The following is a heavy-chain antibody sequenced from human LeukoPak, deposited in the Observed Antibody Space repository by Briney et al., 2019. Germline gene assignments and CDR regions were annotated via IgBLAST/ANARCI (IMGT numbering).Heavy chain of an antibody. V-gene: IGHV4-59*01. CDR2: IDHTGST. Sequence: TSETLSLTCTVSGGSISSYYWSWIRQPPGKGLEWIGYIDHTGSTDCSPSLKSRVTMSVNTSKNQVSLKLSYVTAADTAVYFCARQSLVDYSDSRGPFRWFDIWGRGTLVTVSS. CDR1: GGSISSYY. J-gene: IGHJ5*02. CDR3: ARQSLVDYSDSRGPFRWFDI. D-gene: IGHD3-16*01.